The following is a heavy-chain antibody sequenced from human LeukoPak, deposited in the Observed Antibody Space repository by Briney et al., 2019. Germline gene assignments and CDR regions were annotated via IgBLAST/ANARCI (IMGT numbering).Heavy chain of an antibody. V-gene: IGHV1-2*02. CDR1: GYTFTGYY. Sequence: GASVKVSCKASGYTFTGYYMHWVRQAPGQGLEWMGWINPNSGGTNYAQKFQGRVTMTRDTSISTAYIELSRLRSDDTAVYYCARLPYCSSTSCYLAPDDYYYYGMDVWGQGTTVTVSS. CDR2: INPNSGGT. D-gene: IGHD2-2*01. J-gene: IGHJ6*02. CDR3: ARLPYCSSTSCYLAPDDYYYYGMDV.